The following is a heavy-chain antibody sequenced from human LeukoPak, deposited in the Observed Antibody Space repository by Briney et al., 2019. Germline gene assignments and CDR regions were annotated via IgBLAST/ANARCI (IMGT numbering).Heavy chain of an antibody. CDR3: ARDGSDSSSYGGEFDY. CDR2: ISSSGSTI. V-gene: IGHV3-11*04. Sequence: WGSLRLSCVASGFTFSDYYMSWIRQAPGKGLEWVSYISSSGSTIYYADSVKGRFTISRDNAKNSLYLQMNSLRAEDTAVYYCARDGSDSSSYGGEFDYWGQGTLVTVSS. CDR1: GFTFSDYY. D-gene: IGHD6-6*01. J-gene: IGHJ4*02.